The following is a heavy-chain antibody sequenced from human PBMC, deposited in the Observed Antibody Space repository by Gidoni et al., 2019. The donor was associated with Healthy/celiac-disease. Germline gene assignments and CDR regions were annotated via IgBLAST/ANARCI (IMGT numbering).Heavy chain of an antibody. V-gene: IGHV3-23*01. CDR2: ISGSGGST. CDR3: AKRYCSGGSCYGSHFDY. Sequence: VQLLESGGGLVQPGGSLRLSCAASGFPFSSYAMSWVRQAPGKGLEWVSAISGSGGSTYYADSVKGRFTISRDNSKNTLYLQMNSLRAEDTAVYYCAKRYCSGGSCYGSHFDYWGQGTLVTVSS. CDR1: GFPFSSYA. D-gene: IGHD2-15*01. J-gene: IGHJ4*02.